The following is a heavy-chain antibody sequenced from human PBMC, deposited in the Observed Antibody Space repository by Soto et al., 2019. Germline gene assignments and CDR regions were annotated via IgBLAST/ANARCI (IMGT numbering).Heavy chain of an antibody. V-gene: IGHV4-31*03. Sequence: SETRSLTCPVAGGSINRGGYCWSWIRQHPGKGLDWIGCISYGGSTSYNPSLKSRVTISVDTSKNQFSLKLTSVTAADTAVYYCSRGIPAWGQGALVTVSS. CDR1: GGSINRGGYC. J-gene: IGHJ5*02. CDR2: ISYGGST. CDR3: SRGIPA. D-gene: IGHD5-18*01.